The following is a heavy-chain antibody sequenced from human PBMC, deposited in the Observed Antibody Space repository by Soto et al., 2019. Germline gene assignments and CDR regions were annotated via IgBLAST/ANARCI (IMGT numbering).Heavy chain of an antibody. J-gene: IGHJ3*02. CDR3: ARNYCSGGSCYPDDAFDI. V-gene: IGHV4-59*08. CDR1: GGSISSYY. CDR2: IYYSGST. Sequence: SETLSLTCTVSGGSISSYYWSWIRQPPGKGLEWIGYIYYSGSTNYNPSLKSRVTISVDTSKNQFSLKLSSVTAADTAVYYCARNYCSGGSCYPDDAFDIWGQGTMVTVSS. D-gene: IGHD2-15*01.